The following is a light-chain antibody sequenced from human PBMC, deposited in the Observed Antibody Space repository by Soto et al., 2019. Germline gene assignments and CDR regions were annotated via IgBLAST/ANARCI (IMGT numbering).Light chain of an antibody. V-gene: IGKV1-5*03. CDR1: QSISSW. J-gene: IGKJ4*01. CDR2: KAS. CDR3: QQYNSYFSLT. Sequence: DIQMTQSPSTLSASVGDRVTITCRASQSISSWLAWYQQKPGKAPKLLIYKASSLESGVPSRFSGSGSGTEFTLTISSLQPDDFETYYCQQYNSYFSLTFGGGTKVDIK.